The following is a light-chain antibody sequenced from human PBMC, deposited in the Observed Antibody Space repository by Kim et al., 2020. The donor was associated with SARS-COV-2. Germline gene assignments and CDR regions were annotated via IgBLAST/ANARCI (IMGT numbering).Light chain of an antibody. J-gene: IGLJ3*02. CDR3: QAWDSSTVWV. CDR2: QDS. CDR1: KLGDEY. V-gene: IGLV3-1*01. Sequence: SYELTQPPSVSVSPGQTASITCSGDKLGDEYACWYQQKPGQSPVVVIYQDSKRPSGIPELFSGSNSGNTATLTISGTQAMDEADYYCQAWDSSTVWVFGG.